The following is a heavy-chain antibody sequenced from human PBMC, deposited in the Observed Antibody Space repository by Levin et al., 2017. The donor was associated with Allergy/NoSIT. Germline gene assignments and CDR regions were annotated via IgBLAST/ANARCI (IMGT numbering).Heavy chain of an antibody. J-gene: IGHJ4*02. Sequence: LSFSSSFFPFLSSSLHWVRQVPGEGLVWVSYIKSDGSDTKYADSVKGRFTISRDHAKNTLYLQMNSLGAEDTAVYYCARGGGSATSCLDYWGQGTLVTVSS. D-gene: IGHD2-2*01. V-gene: IGHV3-74*03. CDR1: FFPFLSSS. CDR2: IKSDGSDT. CDR3: ARGGGSATSCLDY.